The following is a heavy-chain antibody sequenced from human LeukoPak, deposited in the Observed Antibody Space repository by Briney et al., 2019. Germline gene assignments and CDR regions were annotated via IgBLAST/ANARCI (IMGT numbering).Heavy chain of an antibody. V-gene: IGHV3-48*04. D-gene: IGHD1-26*01. Sequence: PGGSLRLSCAASGFTFSSYSMNWVRQAPGKGLEWVSYISSSGSTIYYADSVKGRFTISRDNAKNSLYLQMNSLRAEDTAVYYCARDGMDYYYYGMDVWGQGTTVTVSS. J-gene: IGHJ6*02. CDR3: ARDGMDYYYYGMDV. CDR2: ISSSGSTI. CDR1: GFTFSSYS.